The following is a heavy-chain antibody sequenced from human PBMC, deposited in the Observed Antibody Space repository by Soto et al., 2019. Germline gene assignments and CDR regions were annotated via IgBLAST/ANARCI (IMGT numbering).Heavy chain of an antibody. CDR2: ISSSGSTI. J-gene: IGHJ4*02. D-gene: IGHD6-6*01. CDR3: DRAEYSSSFRYDYY. CDR1: GFTLSSYE. Sequence: GLSRRLSCAASGFTLSSYEMNCVLQAPGKGLEWVEYISSSGSTIYYAECVKCRSTISRDNAKNSLYLHMNSMRAEDTAVYYCDRAEYSSSFRYDYYWGKGTRVTVCS. V-gene: IGHV3-48*03.